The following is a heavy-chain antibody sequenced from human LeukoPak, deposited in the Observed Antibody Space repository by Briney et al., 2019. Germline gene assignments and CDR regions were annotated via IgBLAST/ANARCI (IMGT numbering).Heavy chain of an antibody. CDR2: IYYSGST. CDR3: ARTGVPAAINY. D-gene: IGHD2-2*02. Sequence: SETLSLTCTVSGYSISSGYYWGWIRQPPGKGLEWIGSIYYSGSTYYNPSLKSRVTISVDTSKNQFSLKLSSVTAADTAVYYCARTGVPAAINYWGQGTLVTVSS. CDR1: GYSISSGYY. V-gene: IGHV4-38-2*02. J-gene: IGHJ4*02.